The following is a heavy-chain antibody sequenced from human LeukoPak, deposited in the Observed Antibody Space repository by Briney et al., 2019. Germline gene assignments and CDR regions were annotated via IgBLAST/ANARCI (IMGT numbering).Heavy chain of an antibody. CDR2: INPNSGGT. Sequence: ASVKVSCKASGYTFTGYYMHWVRQAPGQGLEWMGWINPNSGGTNYAQKFQGRVTMTRDTSTSTAYMELSRLRSDDTAVYYCASVVVVAANDAFDIWGQGTMVTVSS. J-gene: IGHJ3*02. CDR3: ASVVVVAANDAFDI. V-gene: IGHV1-2*02. CDR1: GYTFTGYY. D-gene: IGHD2-15*01.